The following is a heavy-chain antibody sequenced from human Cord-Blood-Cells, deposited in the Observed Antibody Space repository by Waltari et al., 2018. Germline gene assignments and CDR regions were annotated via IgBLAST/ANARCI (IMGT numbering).Heavy chain of an antibody. CDR1: GFTFSSYA. J-gene: IGHJ3*02. D-gene: IGHD6-19*01. CDR3: ARDPGIAVAGAFDI. Sequence: SCAASGFTFSSYAMHWVRQAPGKGLDWVEVISYDGSNKYYADSVKGRFTISRDNSKNTLYLQMNSLRAEDTAVYYCARDPGIAVAGAFDIWGQGTMVTVSS. V-gene: IGHV3-30-3*01. CDR2: ISYDGSNK.